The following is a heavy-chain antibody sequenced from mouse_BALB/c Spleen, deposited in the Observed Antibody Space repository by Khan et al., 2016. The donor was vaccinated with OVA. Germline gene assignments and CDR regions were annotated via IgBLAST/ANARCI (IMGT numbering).Heavy chain of an antibody. CDR1: GYTFTSYW. CDR2: INPSTGYS. D-gene: IGHD1-1*01. CDR3: SNHGSSSAWFAY. Sequence: QVRLQQSGAELAKPGASVKMSCKASGYTFTSYWMHWVKQRPGQGLEWIGYINPSTGYSEYNQKFKDKATFTADKSSSTAYMQRSSQTPDDSAVYYCSNHGSSSAWFAYGGQGTLVTVSA. V-gene: IGHV1-7*01. J-gene: IGHJ3*01.